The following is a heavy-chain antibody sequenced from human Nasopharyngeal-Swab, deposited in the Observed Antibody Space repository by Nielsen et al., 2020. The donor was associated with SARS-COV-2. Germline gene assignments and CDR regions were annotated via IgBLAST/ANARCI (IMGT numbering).Heavy chain of an antibody. J-gene: IGHJ4*02. V-gene: IGHV3-30*18. CDR3: AKEKGSGYSGYGGAFDY. CDR2: ISYDGSNK. CDR1: GFTFSSYG. Sequence: LKISCAASGFTFSSYGMHWVRQAPGKGLEWVAVISYDGSNKYYADSVKGRFTISRDNSKNTLYLQMNSLRAEDTAVYYCAKEKGSGYSGYGGAFDYWGQGTLVTVSS. D-gene: IGHD5-12*01.